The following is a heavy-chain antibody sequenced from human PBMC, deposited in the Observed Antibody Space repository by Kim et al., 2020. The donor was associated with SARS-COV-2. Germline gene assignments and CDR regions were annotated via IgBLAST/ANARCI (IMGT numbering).Heavy chain of an antibody. J-gene: IGHJ4*02. CDR2: IWYDGSNK. D-gene: IGHD4-17*01. CDR3: AREGSYAYFDY. Sequence: GGSLRLSCAASGFTFSSYGMHWVRQAPGKGLEWVAVIWYDGSNKYYADSVKGRFTISRDNSKNTLYLQMNSLRAEDTAVYYCAREGSYAYFDYWGQGTLVTVSS. CDR1: GFTFSSYG. V-gene: IGHV3-33*01.